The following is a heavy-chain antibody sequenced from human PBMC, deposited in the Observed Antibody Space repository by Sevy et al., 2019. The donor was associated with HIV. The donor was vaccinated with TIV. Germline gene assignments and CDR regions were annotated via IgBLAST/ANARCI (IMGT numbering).Heavy chain of an antibody. D-gene: IGHD6-6*01. CDR1: GFTFSSYS. Sequence: GGSLRLSCAASGFTFSSYSMNWVRQAPGKGLEWVSSISSSSSYIYYADSVKGRFTNSRDNAKNSLYLQMNSLGAEDTAVYYCARFQQLVNYYYYYMDVWGKGTTVTVSS. CDR3: ARFQQLVNYYYYYMDV. J-gene: IGHJ6*03. CDR2: ISSSSSYI. V-gene: IGHV3-21*01.